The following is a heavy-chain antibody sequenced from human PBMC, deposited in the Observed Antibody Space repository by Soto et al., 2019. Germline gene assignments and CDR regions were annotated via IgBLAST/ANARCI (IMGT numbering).Heavy chain of an antibody. D-gene: IGHD2-2*01. CDR2: IYTSGST. V-gene: IGHV4-4*07. Sequence: PSETLSLTCTVSGGSISSYYWSWIRQPAGKGLEWIGRIYTSGSTNYNPSLKSRVTMSVDTSKNQFSLKLSSVTAADTAVYYCARGVVVTAARGGWFDTWGQGTLVTVSS. CDR1: GGSISSYY. J-gene: IGHJ5*02. CDR3: ARGVVVTAARGGWFDT.